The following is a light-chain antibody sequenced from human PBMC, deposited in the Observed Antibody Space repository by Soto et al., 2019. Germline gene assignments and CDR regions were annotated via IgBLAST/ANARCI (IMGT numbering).Light chain of an antibody. CDR3: QQRSNWPPYT. J-gene: IGKJ2*01. CDR2: DAS. Sequence: EIVLTQSPATLSLSPGERATLSCRASQSVSSYLAWYQQKPGQAPRLLIYDASNRATGIPARFSGSGSGTDVTLTISSLEPEDFSVYYGQQRSNWPPYTFGQGTKLEIK. CDR1: QSVSSY. V-gene: IGKV3-11*01.